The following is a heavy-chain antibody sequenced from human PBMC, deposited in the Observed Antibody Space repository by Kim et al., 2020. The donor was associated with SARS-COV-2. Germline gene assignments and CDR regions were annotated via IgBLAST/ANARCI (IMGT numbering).Heavy chain of an antibody. D-gene: IGHD3-10*01. J-gene: IGHJ4*02. V-gene: IGHV3-48*02. Sequence: DSVKGRCTISRDNAKNSLYLQMNSLRDEDTAVYYCAREQGYYGSGSYLDYWGQGTLVTVSS. CDR3: AREQGYYGSGSYLDY.